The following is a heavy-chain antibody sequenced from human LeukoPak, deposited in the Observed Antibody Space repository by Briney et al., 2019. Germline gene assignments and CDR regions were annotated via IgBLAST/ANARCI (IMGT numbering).Heavy chain of an antibody. V-gene: IGHV3-23*01. J-gene: IGHJ4*02. CDR3: AKKYSSSWFAQIDY. D-gene: IGHD6-13*01. CDR2: ISGSGGST. CDR1: GFTFSSYG. Sequence: PGRSLRLSCAASGFTFSSYGMSWVRQAPGKGLEWVSSISGSGGSTYYADSVKGRFTISRDNSKNTLYLQMNSLRAEDTAVYYCAKKYSSSWFAQIDYWGQGTLVTVSS.